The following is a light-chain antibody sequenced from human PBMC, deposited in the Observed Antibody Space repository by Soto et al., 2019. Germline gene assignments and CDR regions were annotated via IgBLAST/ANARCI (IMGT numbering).Light chain of an antibody. CDR2: AAS. Sequence: DIQMTQSPSSLSASVGDRVTITCRSSQSISSFLNWYQQKPGKAPKLLIYAASSLQSGVPSRFGGSGSGTDFTLTISSLQPEDFATYYCQQSYSAPLTFGGGAKVAIK. J-gene: IGKJ4*01. CDR1: QSISSF. CDR3: QQSYSAPLT. V-gene: IGKV1-39*01.